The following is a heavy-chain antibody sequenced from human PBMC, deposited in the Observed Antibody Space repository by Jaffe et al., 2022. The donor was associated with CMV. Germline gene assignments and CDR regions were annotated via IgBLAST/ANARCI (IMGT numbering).Heavy chain of an antibody. Sequence: QVQLVQSGAEVKKPGASVKVSCKASGYTFTGYYMHWVRQAPGQGLEWMGWINPNSGGTNYAQKFQGRVTMTRDTSISTAYMELSRLRSDDTAVYYCARDLRYSYGAPDAFDIWGQGTMVTVSS. CDR3: ARDLRYSYGAPDAFDI. J-gene: IGHJ3*02. CDR1: GYTFTGYY. D-gene: IGHD5-18*01. V-gene: IGHV1-2*02. CDR2: INPNSGGT.